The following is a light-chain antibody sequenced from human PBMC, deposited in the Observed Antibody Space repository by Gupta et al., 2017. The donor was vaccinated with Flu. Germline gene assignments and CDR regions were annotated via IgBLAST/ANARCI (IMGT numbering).Light chain of an antibody. J-gene: IGKJ1*01. CDR1: QSLLHSNGYNY. V-gene: IGKV2-28*01. Sequence: DIVMAQSPLSLPVTPGEPASIPCRSSQSLLHSNGYNYLDWYLQKPGQSPQLLIYLGSNRGSGVPDRFSGSGSGTDLTLNISRVTAEDVGVYYCRQALQTPRTFGQGTKVEIK. CDR2: LGS. CDR3: RQALQTPRT.